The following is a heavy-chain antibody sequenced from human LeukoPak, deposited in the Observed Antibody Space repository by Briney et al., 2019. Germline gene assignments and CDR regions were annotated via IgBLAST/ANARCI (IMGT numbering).Heavy chain of an antibody. Sequence: ASVKVSCKASGYNFNSYAINWVRQAPGQGLEWMGWISAYNGNTDYAQKLQGRVTMTTDTSTSTAYMELRSLTSDDTAVYYCARDPLRSTWSTYYNALDVWGQGTTVTVSS. CDR2: ISAYNGNT. V-gene: IGHV1-18*01. D-gene: IGHD6-13*01. CDR3: ARDPLRSTWSTYYNALDV. CDR1: GYNFNSYA. J-gene: IGHJ6*02.